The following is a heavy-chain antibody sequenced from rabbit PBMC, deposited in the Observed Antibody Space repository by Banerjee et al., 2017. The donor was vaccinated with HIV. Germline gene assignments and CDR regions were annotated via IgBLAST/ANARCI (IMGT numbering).Heavy chain of an antibody. CDR1: GFSFSSSYY. V-gene: IGHV1S40*01. D-gene: IGHD1-1*01. CDR2: IYAGSSGST. Sequence: QSLEESGGDLVKPGASLTLTCTASGFSFSSSYYMCWVRQAPGKGLEWIACIYAGSSGSTYYASWAKGRFTISKTSSTTVTLQMTSLTAADTATYFCARAPSASGYYGLWGPGTLVTVS. J-gene: IGHJ4*01. CDR3: ARAPSASGYYGL.